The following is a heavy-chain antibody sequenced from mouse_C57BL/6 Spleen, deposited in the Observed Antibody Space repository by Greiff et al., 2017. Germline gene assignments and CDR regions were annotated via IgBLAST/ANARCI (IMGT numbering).Heavy chain of an antibody. CDR3: ARVNYYGSSSLYYYAMDY. V-gene: IGHV5-4*01. CDR2: ISDGGSYT. D-gene: IGHD1-1*01. CDR1: GFTFSSYA. Sequence: EVQGVESGGGLVKPGGSLKLSCAASGFTFSSYAMSWVRQTPEKRLEWVATISDGGSYTYYPDNVKGRFTISRDNAKNNLYLQMSHLKSEDTAMYYCARVNYYGSSSLYYYAMDYWGQGTSVTVSS. J-gene: IGHJ4*01.